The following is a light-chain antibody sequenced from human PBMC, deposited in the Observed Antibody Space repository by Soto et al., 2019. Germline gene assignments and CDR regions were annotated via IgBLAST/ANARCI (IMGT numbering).Light chain of an antibody. CDR1: QSVRSSY. CDR2: GAS. Sequence: EIVLTQSPGTLSLSPGDRATLSCRASQSVRSSYLAWYQQKGGQAPRLLIHGASSRATGIPDRFSGSGSGTDFTLSISRLEPEDFAVYYCQQYGISPVTFGQGTKLEIK. V-gene: IGKV3-20*01. CDR3: QQYGISPVT. J-gene: IGKJ2*01.